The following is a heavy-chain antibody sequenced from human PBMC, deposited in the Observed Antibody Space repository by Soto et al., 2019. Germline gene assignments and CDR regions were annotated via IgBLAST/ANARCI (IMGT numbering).Heavy chain of an antibody. V-gene: IGHV4-39*01. CDR3: ASPRQGNYDFLSGYYALDY. CDR2: FYYTGGT. CDR1: GASISSSRSY. D-gene: IGHD3-3*01. Sequence: PSETLSLTCTVSGASISSSRSYWGWVRQPPGKGLEWIVSFYYTGGTYSTYYNPSLKSRVTISVDTSKSQFSLNLRSVTAADTAVYYCASPRQGNYDFLSGYYALDYWGQGTLVTRLL. J-gene: IGHJ4*02.